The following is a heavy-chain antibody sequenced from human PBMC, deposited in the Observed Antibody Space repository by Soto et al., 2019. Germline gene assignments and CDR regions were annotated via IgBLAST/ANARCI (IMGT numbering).Heavy chain of an antibody. D-gene: IGHD3-9*01. CDR3: AGQWSAGYGAFDP. CDR2: IHSSGIT. J-gene: IGHJ5*02. CDR1: DGSVNNDKW. V-gene: IGHV4-4*02. Sequence: QVQLQESGPGLVKPSGTLSLTCAVSDGSVNNDKWWSWVSQPPGKGLEWIGEIHSSGITNYNPSLKSRASIFVDKFKNQFSVKLTSVTAADTAVYFCAGQWSAGYGAFDPWGQGTLVTVSS.